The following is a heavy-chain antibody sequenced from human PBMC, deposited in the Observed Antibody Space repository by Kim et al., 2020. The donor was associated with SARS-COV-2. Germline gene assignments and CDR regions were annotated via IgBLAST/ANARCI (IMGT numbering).Heavy chain of an antibody. V-gene: IGHV3-74*01. CDR1: GFTFSSYW. J-gene: IGHJ4*02. CDR2: INSDGSST. D-gene: IGHD3-10*01. Sequence: GGSLRLSCAASGFTFSSYWMHWVRQAPGKGLVWVSRINSDGSSTSYADSVKGRFTISRDNAKNTLYLQMNSLRAEDTAVYYCAFSSLGELLWGYFDYWGQGTLVTVSS. CDR3: AFSSLGELLWGYFDY.